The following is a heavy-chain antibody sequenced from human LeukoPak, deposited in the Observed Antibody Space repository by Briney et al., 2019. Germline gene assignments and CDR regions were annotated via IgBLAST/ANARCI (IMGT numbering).Heavy chain of an antibody. V-gene: IGHV3-23*01. D-gene: IGHD3-22*01. CDR1: GFTFSSYA. Sequence: GGSLRLSCAASGFTFSSYAMSWVRQAPGKGLEWVSAISGSGGNTYYADSVKGRFTISKDNSQNTLYLQMNSLRAEDTAVYYCAKASDSSGYYYGMDVWGQGTTVTVSS. CDR2: ISGSGGNT. J-gene: IGHJ6*02. CDR3: AKASDSSGYYYGMDV.